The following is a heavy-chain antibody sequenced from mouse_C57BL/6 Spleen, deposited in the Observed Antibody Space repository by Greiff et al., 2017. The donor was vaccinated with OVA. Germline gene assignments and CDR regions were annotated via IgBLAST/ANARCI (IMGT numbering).Heavy chain of an antibody. CDR1: GYTFTSYW. CDR3: ARGGRYSFDY. Sequence: VQLQQSGAELVMPGASVKLSCKASGYTFTSYWMHWVKQRPGQGLEWIGEIGPSDSYTNSNQKFKGKSNLTVYKSSSIAYMQLSSLTSEDSAVYYCARGGRYSFDYWGQGTTLTVSS. CDR2: IGPSDSYT. J-gene: IGHJ2*01. V-gene: IGHV1-69*01.